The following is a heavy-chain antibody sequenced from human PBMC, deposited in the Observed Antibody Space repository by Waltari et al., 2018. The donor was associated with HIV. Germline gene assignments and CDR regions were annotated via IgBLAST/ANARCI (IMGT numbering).Heavy chain of an antibody. V-gene: IGHV1-2*06. CDR3: ARKLLLQHYFDY. CDR1: GYTFTGYF. CDR2: INPNSGGT. J-gene: IGHJ4*02. Sequence: QVQLVQSGAEVKKPGASVKVSCKASGYTFTGYFMHWVRQAPGQGLELMGRINPNSGGTNPAQKFQGRVTMTRDTSISTAYMELSRRRSDDTAVYYCARKLLLQHYFDYWGQGTLVTVSS. D-gene: IGHD3-22*01.